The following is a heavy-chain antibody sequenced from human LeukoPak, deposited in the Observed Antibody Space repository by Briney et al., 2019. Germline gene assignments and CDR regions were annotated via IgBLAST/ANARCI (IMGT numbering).Heavy chain of an antibody. CDR1: GYTFTSYY. Sequence: ASVKVSCKASGYTFTSYYMHWVRQAPGQGLEWMGIINPSGGSTSYAQKFQGRVTMTRDTSISTAYMELSRLTSDDTAVYYCARGGSGSYANYWGQGTLVTVSS. D-gene: IGHD1-26*01. CDR3: ARGGSGSYANY. V-gene: IGHV1-46*01. J-gene: IGHJ4*02. CDR2: INPSGGST.